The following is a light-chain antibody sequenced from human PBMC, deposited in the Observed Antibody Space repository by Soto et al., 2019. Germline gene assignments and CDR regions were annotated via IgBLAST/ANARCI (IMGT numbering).Light chain of an antibody. J-gene: IGKJ1*01. V-gene: IGKV3-20*01. CDR1: QSVSSSY. Sequence: EIVLTQSPGALSLSPGERATLSCRASQSVSSSYLAWYQQKPGQAPRLLIYGASSRATGIPDRFSGSGSGTDFTLTISRLEPADVAVYYCQQYGSSPETFGQGTKVDIK. CDR2: GAS. CDR3: QQYGSSPET.